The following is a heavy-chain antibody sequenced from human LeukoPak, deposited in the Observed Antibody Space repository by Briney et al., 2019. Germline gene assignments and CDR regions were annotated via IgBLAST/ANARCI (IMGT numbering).Heavy chain of an antibody. CDR3: ARGYPDDYGVWFDP. CDR1: GGSFSGYY. D-gene: IGHD4-17*01. Sequence: PSETLSLTCAVYGGSFSGYYWSWIRQPPGKGLEWIGEINHSGSTNYNPSLKSRVTISVDTSKNQFSLKLSSVTAADTAVYYCARGYPDDYGVWFDPWGQGTLVTVSS. V-gene: IGHV4-34*01. J-gene: IGHJ5*02. CDR2: INHSGST.